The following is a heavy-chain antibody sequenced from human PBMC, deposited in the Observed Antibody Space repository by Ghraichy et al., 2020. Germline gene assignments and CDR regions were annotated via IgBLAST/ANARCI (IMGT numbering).Heavy chain of an antibody. CDR1: GFTFSNSA. Sequence: GGSLRLSCAAAGFTFSNSAMSWLRQAPGKGLEWVSAIRGNGVKTYYAASVKGRFTVSRDNSKNSVFLQMNRLRAEDTAVYYCARETDTTGWYSADYWGQGTLVTVSS. V-gene: IGHV3-23*01. CDR3: ARETDTTGWYSADY. D-gene: IGHD6-19*01. J-gene: IGHJ4*02. CDR2: IRGNGVKT.